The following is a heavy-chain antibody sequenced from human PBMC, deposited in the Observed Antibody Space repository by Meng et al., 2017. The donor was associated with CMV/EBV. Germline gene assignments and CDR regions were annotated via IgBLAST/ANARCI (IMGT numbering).Heavy chain of an antibody. CDR2: IYYSGST. V-gene: IGHV4-61*01. CDR1: GGSVSSGSYY. CDR3: TRINTAIAHFDY. J-gene: IGHJ4*02. D-gene: IGHD5-18*01. Sequence: VSGGSVSSGSYYWGWTRQSPEKGLEWIGYIYYSGSTNYNPSLKSRITISVDTSKNQFSLKLSSVTAADTAVYYCTRINTAIAHFDYWGQGTLVTVSS.